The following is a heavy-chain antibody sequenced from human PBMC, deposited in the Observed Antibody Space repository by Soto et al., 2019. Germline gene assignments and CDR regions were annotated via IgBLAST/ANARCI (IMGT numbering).Heavy chain of an antibody. CDR3: ATPIEDSSSGNYYFDV. CDR1: GFTFTSHE. D-gene: IGHD6-19*01. CDR2: INGGGSSL. V-gene: IGHV3-48*03. Sequence: QLVESGGGWVQPGGSLRLSCAASGFTFTSHEMNWVRQAPGKGPEWRSYINGGGSSLYYAGSVKGRFTISRDNAKNSLYLQMNSLKGDDSAIYYCATPIEDSSSGNYYFDVWGRGTLVTVTS. J-gene: IGHJ2*01.